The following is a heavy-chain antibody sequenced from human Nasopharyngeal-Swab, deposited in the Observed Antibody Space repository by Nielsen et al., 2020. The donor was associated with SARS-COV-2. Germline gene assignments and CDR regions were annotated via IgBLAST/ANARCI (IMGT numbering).Heavy chain of an antibody. V-gene: IGHV3-30*02. CDR3: AKSMAYFHLSGTYNLDL. D-gene: IGHD2-21*01. CDR1: GFTFNNFG. Sequence: GESLKISCAASGFTFNNFGMHWVRQAPGKGLEWVAFIPYEGSITNSADSVKGRFSVSRDSSKNTVYLQMNSLRPDDTAVYFCAKSMAYFHLSGTYNLDLWGQGTLVTVSS. CDR2: IPYEGSIT. J-gene: IGHJ5*02.